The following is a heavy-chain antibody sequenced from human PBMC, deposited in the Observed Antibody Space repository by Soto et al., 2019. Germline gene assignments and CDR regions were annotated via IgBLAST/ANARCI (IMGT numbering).Heavy chain of an antibody. J-gene: IGHJ5*02. Sequence: QVQLVESGGGVVRPGNSLTLACAASGFTFSGIAMHWVRQAPGKGLEWVAVVSYDATNKFYGESVKGRFTVSRDNSKHTLYLHMTSVRPEDTATSYCAKALSFTSWALDSWGQGSLVIVS. V-gene: IGHV3-30*18. D-gene: IGHD2-2*01. CDR3: AKALSFTSWALDS. CDR1: GFTFSGIA. CDR2: VSYDATNK.